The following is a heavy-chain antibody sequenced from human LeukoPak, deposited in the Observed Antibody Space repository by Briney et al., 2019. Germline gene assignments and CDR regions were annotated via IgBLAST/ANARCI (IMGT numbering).Heavy chain of an antibody. J-gene: IGHJ4*02. CDR1: GFTFTTYW. D-gene: IGHD3-3*02. V-gene: IGHV3-7*01. CDR3: ASRAHFWSGPGG. CDR2: IKQDGSEK. Sequence: GGSLRLSCAASGFTFTTYWMSWVRQAPGKGLEWVASIKQDGSEKYYMDSVKGRFTISRDNAKNSLFLQMNGLRAEDTAVYYCASRAHFWSGPGGWGQGTLVTVSS.